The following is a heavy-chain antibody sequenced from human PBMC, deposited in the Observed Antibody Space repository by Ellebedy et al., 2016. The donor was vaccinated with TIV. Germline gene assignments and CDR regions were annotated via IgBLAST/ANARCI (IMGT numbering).Heavy chain of an antibody. J-gene: IGHJ6*02. CDR3: ARGGSSSSLYYYYYGMDV. D-gene: IGHD6-6*01. V-gene: IGHV3-21*01. CDR1: GFTFSSYS. Sequence: GESLKISXAASGFTFSSYSMNWVRQAPGKGLEWVSSISSSSSYIYYADSVKGRFTISRDNAKNSLYLQMNSLRAEDTAVYYCARGGSSSSLYYYYYGMDVWGQGTTVTVSS. CDR2: ISSSSSYI.